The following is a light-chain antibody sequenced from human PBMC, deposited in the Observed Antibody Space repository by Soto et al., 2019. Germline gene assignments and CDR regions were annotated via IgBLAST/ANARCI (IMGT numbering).Light chain of an antibody. CDR2: LNSDGSH. CDR3: QTWGTGIHVL. Sequence: QLVLTQSPSASASLGASVKLTCTLSSGHSNYAIAWHQQQPEKGPRYLMKLNSDGSHSKGDGIPDRFSGSSSGAERYLTISSLQSEDEADYYCQTWGTGIHVLLGGGTKLTVL. CDR1: SGHSNYA. J-gene: IGLJ2*01. V-gene: IGLV4-69*01.